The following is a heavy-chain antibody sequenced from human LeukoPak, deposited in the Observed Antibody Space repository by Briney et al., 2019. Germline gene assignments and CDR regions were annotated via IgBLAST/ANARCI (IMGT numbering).Heavy chain of an antibody. Sequence: GESLKISCKGSGYSFTSYWIGRVRQMPGKGLEWMGIIYPGDSDTRYSPSFQDQVTISADKSISTAYLQWSSLKASDTAMYYCARRDILTGYRSGFWFDPWGQGTLVTVSS. J-gene: IGHJ5*02. CDR3: ARRDILTGYRSGFWFDP. CDR2: IYPGDSDT. V-gene: IGHV5-51*01. CDR1: GYSFTSYW. D-gene: IGHD3-9*01.